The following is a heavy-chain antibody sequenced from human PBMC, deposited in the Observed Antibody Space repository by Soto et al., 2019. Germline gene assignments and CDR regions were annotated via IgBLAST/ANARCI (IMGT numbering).Heavy chain of an antibody. CDR1: GFTFSSYW. CDR3: ARGVRGVTYYFDY. V-gene: IGHV3-7*01. Sequence: GGSLRFSCAASGFTFSSYWMSWVRQAPGKGLEWVANIKQDGSEKYYVDSVKGRFTISRDNAKNSLYLQMNSLRAEDTAVYYCARGVRGVTYYFDYWGQGTLVTVSS. J-gene: IGHJ4*02. CDR2: IKQDGSEK. D-gene: IGHD3-10*01.